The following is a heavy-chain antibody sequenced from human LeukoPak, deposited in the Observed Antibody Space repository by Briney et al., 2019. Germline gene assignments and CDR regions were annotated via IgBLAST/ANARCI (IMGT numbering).Heavy chain of an antibody. CDR2: VSSSGDNR. V-gene: IGHV3-23*01. CDR3: VKGGWLDN. J-gene: IGHJ4*02. Sequence: GGSLRLSCAASGFTFSSYDMNWVRQAPGKGLEWVSGVSSSGDNRHYADSVKGRFTISRDNSNNTLYLHTNSLRAEDTAVYYCVKGGWLDNWSQGTLVTVSS. CDR1: GFTFSSYD. D-gene: IGHD6-19*01.